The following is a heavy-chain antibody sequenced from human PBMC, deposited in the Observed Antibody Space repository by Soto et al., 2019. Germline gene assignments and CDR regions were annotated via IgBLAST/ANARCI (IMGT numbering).Heavy chain of an antibody. Sequence: GASVKVSCKASGYTFTNYGISWVRQAPGQGLEWMGWISAYNGNTNYAQKLQGRVTMTTDTSTSTAYMELRSLRSDDSAVYYCARVDCSGGSCYPYYYGMDVWGQGTTVTVSS. CDR3: ARVDCSGGSCYPYYYGMDV. D-gene: IGHD2-15*01. V-gene: IGHV1-18*01. CDR2: ISAYNGNT. CDR1: GYTFTNYG. J-gene: IGHJ6*02.